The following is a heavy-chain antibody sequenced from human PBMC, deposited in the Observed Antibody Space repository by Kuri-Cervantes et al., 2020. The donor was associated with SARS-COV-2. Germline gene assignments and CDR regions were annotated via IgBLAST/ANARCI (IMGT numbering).Heavy chain of an antibody. J-gene: IGHJ4*02. D-gene: IGHD2-2*01. V-gene: IGHV3-30*02. CDR1: GFTFSGYD. CDR3: AKGSASWASYIDN. CDR2: IRYDGSDK. Sequence: GGSLRLSCAASGFTFSGYDMHWVRQAPGMGLEWVAFIRYDGSDKYYADSVKGRSTISRDSSKNTLYLQMNSLRAEDTAVYYCAKGSASWASYIDNWGQGTLVTVSS.